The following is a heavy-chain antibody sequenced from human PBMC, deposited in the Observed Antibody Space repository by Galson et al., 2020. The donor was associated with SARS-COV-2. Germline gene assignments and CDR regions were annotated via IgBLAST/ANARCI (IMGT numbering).Heavy chain of an antibody. CDR1: GGTLNSYA. CDR2: IIPIFGTT. Sequence: SVKVSCKASGGTLNSYAISWVRRAPGQGLEWLGGIIPIFGTTLYAQTFQGRVTITADEATNTAYMELSSLRSEDTAVYYCARGGLYSDYDLRVREYYYYSMDVWGQGTTVTVSS. J-gene: IGHJ6*02. D-gene: IGHD5-12*01. V-gene: IGHV1-69*13. CDR3: ARGGLYSDYDLRVREYYYYSMDV.